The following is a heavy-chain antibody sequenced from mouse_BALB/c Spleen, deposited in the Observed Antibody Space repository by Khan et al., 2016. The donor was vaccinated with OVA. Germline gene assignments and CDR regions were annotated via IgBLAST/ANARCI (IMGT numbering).Heavy chain of an antibody. V-gene: IGHV3-2*02. Sequence: VQLKESGPGLVKPSQSLSLTCTVTGYSITSGYGWNWIRQFPGNQLEWVGNISYSGSTNYNPTLKSRISITRDTSKNQFFLQLNSVTTDDTATYYCARAARIKYWGQGTTLTVSA. CDR2: ISYSGST. CDR1: GYSITSGYG. D-gene: IGHD1-2*01. J-gene: IGHJ2*01. CDR3: ARAARIKY.